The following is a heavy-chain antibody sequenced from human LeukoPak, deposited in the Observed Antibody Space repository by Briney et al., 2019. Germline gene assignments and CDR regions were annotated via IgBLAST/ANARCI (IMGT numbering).Heavy chain of an antibody. J-gene: IGHJ4*02. Sequence: PSETLSLTCAVSGASISSGRYYWGWFRQPPGKGLEWIGTIHYSGTPTFYNPSLESRVTILADTSKNQFSLKLSSVTAADTALYYCAAGGDSAKAGYWGQGTLVAVYS. CDR1: GASISSGRYY. V-gene: IGHV4-39*01. CDR3: AAGGDSAKAGY. D-gene: IGHD3-16*01. CDR2: IHYSGTPT.